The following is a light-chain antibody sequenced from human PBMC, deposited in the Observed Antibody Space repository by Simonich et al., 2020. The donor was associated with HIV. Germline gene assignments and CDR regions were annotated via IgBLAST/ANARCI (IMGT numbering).Light chain of an antibody. Sequence: DIQMTQSPSSVSASVGDRVTITCRASQSISRWLAWYQQKPGKAPKLLLYAASRLESWVPSRFSGSGSGTDYTLTISSLQPEDFATYYCQQYYSTLMYTFGQGTKLEIK. V-gene: IGKV1-NL1*01. CDR1: QSISRW. J-gene: IGKJ2*01. CDR2: AAS. CDR3: QQYYSTLMYT.